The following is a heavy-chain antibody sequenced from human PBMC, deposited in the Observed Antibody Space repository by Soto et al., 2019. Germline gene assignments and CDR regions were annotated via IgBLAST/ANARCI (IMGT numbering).Heavy chain of an antibody. CDR3: AKATGGSGSYYNPNHPLNWFDP. V-gene: IGHV3-30*18. D-gene: IGHD3-10*01. Sequence: PGGSLRLSCVASGFTFSNYAMHWVRQAPGKGLEWVAIVSYDGDNEYYADSVRGRFFISRDNSRNTLYLQMNSLRAEDTAVYYCAKATGGSGSYYNPNHPLNWFDPWGQGTQVTVSS. CDR1: GFTFSNYA. CDR2: VSYDGDNE. J-gene: IGHJ5*02.